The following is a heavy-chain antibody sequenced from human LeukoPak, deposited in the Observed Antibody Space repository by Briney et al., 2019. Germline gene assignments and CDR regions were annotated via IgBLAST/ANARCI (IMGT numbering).Heavy chain of an antibody. CDR3: ARGTVYGDYVGIDY. Sequence: SVKVSCKASGGTFSSYGFSWVRQVPGQGLERVGSIVPSLGIPNYAQKFQGRVTITADKSTSTAYMELSSLRSEDSAVYYCARGTVYGDYVGIDYWGQGTLVTVSS. J-gene: IGHJ4*02. D-gene: IGHD4-17*01. CDR1: GGTFSSYG. CDR2: IVPSLGIP. V-gene: IGHV1-69*04.